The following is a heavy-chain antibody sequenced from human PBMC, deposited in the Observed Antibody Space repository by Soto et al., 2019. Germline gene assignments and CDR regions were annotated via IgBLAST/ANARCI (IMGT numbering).Heavy chain of an antibody. D-gene: IGHD2-2*01. J-gene: IGHJ6*02. Sequence: GGSLRLSCTGSGFTFGDYAMSWSRQAPGKGLEWVGVIRSKAYGETTDYAASVKGRFTILRDDSKSIAYLQTNSLQSEDTGVYYCTRYTYTSRYSYFGMDVWGHGTTVTVSS. CDR2: IRSKAYGETT. CDR1: GFTFGDYA. CDR3: TRYTYTSRYSYFGMDV. V-gene: IGHV3-49*03.